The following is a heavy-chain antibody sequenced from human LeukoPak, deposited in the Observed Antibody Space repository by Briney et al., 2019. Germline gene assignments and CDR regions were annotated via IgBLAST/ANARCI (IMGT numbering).Heavy chain of an antibody. CDR1: GGSISSYY. J-gene: IGHJ4*02. Sequence: SETLSLTCTVSGGSISSYYWSWIRQPPGKGLEWIGYIYYSGSTNYNPSLKSRVTISVDTSKNQFSLKLSSVTAADTAVYYCARMSEYYGSGSYYHPLFDYWGRGTLVTVSS. D-gene: IGHD3-10*01. CDR3: ARMSEYYGSGSYYHPLFDY. V-gene: IGHV4-59*01. CDR2: IYYSGST.